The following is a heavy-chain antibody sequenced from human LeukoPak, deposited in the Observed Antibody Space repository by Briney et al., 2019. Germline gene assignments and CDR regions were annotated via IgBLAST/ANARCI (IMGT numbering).Heavy chain of an antibody. D-gene: IGHD4-17*01. CDR1: ADSFSSYY. V-gene: IGHV4-59*01. CDR2: VSYIGST. J-gene: IGHJ3*02. Sequence: SETLSLTCAVSADSFSSYYWTWIRQAPGKGLEWIGYVSYIGSTNYNPSLKSRVTISIDTSKNQFSLTLSSVTAADTAVYYCARDLVTVTKEFDIWGQGTMVSVSS. CDR3: ARDLVTVTKEFDI.